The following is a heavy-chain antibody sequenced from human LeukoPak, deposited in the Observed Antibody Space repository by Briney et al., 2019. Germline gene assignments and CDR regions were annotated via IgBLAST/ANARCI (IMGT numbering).Heavy chain of an antibody. V-gene: IGHV3-64*01. D-gene: IGHD1-14*01. J-gene: IGHJ4*02. CDR1: GFTFSSHA. CDR3: ARVPRQTYRTNWCLDY. Sequence: GGSLRLSCGASGFTFSSHALVWVRQGPGKGLEFVASISTNGGSKYYGNSVKDRFSISRDNSKNTVFLQMGSLRPEDTAVYFCARVPRQTYRTNWCLDYWGQGTLVTVSS. CDR2: ISTNGGSK.